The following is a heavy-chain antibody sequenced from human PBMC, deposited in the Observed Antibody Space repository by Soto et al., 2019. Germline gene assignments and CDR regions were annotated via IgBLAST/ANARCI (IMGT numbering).Heavy chain of an antibody. CDR3: ASSPSWATQYYYYYYGMDV. CDR1: GYTLTELS. J-gene: IGHJ6*02. CDR2: FDPEDGET. D-gene: IGHD5-12*01. V-gene: IGHV1-24*01. Sequence: GASVKVSCKVSGYTLTELSMHWVRQAPGKGLEWMGGFDPEDGETIYAQKFQGRVTMTEDTSTDTAYMELSSLRSEDTAVYYCASSPSWATQYYYYYYGMDVWGQGTTVTVS.